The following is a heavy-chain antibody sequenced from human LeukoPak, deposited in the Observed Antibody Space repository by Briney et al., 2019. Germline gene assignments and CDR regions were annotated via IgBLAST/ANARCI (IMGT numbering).Heavy chain of an antibody. CDR1: GFTFSSYW. D-gene: IGHD4-17*01. Sequence: PGGSLRLSCAASGFTFSSYWMSWVRQAPGKGLEGVAHIKQDGSEKYYVDSVKGRFTISRDNAKNSLYLQMNSLRAEDTAVYYCARDWVTTSYNWFDPWGQGTLVTVSS. CDR3: ARDWVTTSYNWFDP. J-gene: IGHJ5*02. V-gene: IGHV3-7*01. CDR2: IKQDGSEK.